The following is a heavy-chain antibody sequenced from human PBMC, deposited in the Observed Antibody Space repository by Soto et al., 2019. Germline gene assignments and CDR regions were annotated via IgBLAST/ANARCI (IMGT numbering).Heavy chain of an antibody. CDR1: GGSISSYY. J-gene: IGHJ5*02. Sequence: SETLSLTCTVSGGSISSYYWSWIRQPAGKGLEWIGRIYTSGSTNYNPSLKSRVTMSVDTSKNQFSLKLSSVTAADTAVYYCARSSGFYSRNWFDPWGQGTLVTVSS. V-gene: IGHV4-4*07. D-gene: IGHD6-19*01. CDR3: ARSSGFYSRNWFDP. CDR2: IYTSGST.